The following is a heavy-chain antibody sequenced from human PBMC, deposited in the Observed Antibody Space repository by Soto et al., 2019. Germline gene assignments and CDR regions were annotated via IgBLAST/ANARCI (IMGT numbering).Heavy chain of an antibody. Sequence: PGGSLRLSCAASGFTFSSYSMNWVRQAPGKGLEWVSSISRSSSHIYYADSVKGRFTISRDNAKNSLYLQMNSLRAEDTAVYYCARVGVVVAASPQSSLRPWGQGTLVTVPQ. CDR3: ARVGVVVAASPQSSLRP. CDR1: GFTFSSYS. D-gene: IGHD2-15*01. V-gene: IGHV3-21*01. J-gene: IGHJ5*02. CDR2: ISRSSSHI.